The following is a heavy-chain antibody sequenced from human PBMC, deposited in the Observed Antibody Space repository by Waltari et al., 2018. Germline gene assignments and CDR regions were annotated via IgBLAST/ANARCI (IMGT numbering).Heavy chain of an antibody. CDR2: IYHSGST. V-gene: IGHV4-38-2*02. J-gene: IGHJ5*02. D-gene: IGHD1-1*01. Sequence: QVQLQESGPGLVKPSETLSLTCTVSGYSISSGYYWGWIRQPPGKGLEWIGSIYHSGSTYDNPSLKSRVTISVDTSKNQFSLKLSSVTAADTAVYYCARGPPNWNAYNWFDPWGQGTLVTVSS. CDR1: GYSISSGYY. CDR3: ARGPPNWNAYNWFDP.